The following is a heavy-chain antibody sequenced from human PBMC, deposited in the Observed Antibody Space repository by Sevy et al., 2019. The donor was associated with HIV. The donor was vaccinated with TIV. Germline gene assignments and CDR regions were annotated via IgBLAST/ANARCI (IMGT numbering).Heavy chain of an antibody. CDR2: ISSSGSTI. V-gene: IGHV3-11*01. CDR3: ARATVEDYYYYYGMDV. D-gene: IGHD4-17*01. Sequence: GGSLRLSCAASGFTFSDYYMSWIRQAPGEGLEWVSYISSSGSTIYYADSVKGRFTISRDNAKNSLYLQMNSLRAEDTAVYYCARATVEDYYYYYGMDVWGQGTTVTVSS. CDR1: GFTFSDYY. J-gene: IGHJ6*02.